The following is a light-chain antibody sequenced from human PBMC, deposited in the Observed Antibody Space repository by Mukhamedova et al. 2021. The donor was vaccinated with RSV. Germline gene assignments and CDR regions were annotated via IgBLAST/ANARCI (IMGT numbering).Light chain of an antibody. Sequence: WYQRRVHGGAPKLLLYAASNLQSGVPSRFTGSGSGSDLTLTISRLHPEHVVTYYCQQSYSTPVTFGAGTMVELK. V-gene: IGKV1-39*01. CDR2: AAS. J-gene: IGKJ4*01. CDR3: QQSYSTPVT.